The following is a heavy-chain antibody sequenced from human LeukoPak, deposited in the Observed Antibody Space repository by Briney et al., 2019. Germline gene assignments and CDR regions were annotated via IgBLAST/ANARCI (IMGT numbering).Heavy chain of an antibody. D-gene: IGHD5-18*01. J-gene: IGHJ4*02. CDR3: ARRGTGYSYGYPFDC. CDR1: GFTFSRYA. Sequence: GGSLRLSCAASGFTFSRYALTWVRQAPGKGLEWVSGIGGSGDSTFYADSVKGRFTISRDNSKNTLYLQMNSLRAEDTAVYYCARRGTGYSYGYPFDCWGQGTLVTASS. CDR2: IGGSGDST. V-gene: IGHV3-23*01.